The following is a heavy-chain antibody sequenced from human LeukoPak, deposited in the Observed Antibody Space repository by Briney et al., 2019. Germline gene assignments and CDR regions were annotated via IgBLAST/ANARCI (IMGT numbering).Heavy chain of an antibody. CDR1: GGSFSGYY. D-gene: IGHD3-10*01. CDR3: ARGGPYYGSGSYRPPAYYYYYGMDV. J-gene: IGHJ6*02. CDR2: INHSGST. Sequence: KSSETLSLTCAVYGGSFSGYYWSWIRQPPGKGLEWIGEINHSGSTNYNPSLKSRVTISVDTSKNQFSLKLSSVTAADTAVYYCARGGPYYGSGSYRPPAYYYYYGMDVWGQGTTVTVSS. V-gene: IGHV4-34*01.